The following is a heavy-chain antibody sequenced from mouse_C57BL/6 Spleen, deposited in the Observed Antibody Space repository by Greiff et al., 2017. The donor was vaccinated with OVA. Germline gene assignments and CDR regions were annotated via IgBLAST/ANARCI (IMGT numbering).Heavy chain of an antibody. CDR1: GYAFSSYW. J-gene: IGHJ4*01. CDR2: IYPGDGDT. Sequence: QVQLKESGAELVKPGASVKISCKASGYAFSSYWMNWVKQRPGQGLEWIGQIYPGDGDTNYNGKFKGKATLTADKSSRPAYMQLSSLTSEDSAVYFCAGEGNRGYYYAVDYWGQGTSVTVSS. V-gene: IGHV1-80*01. D-gene: IGHD2-1*01. CDR3: AGEGNRGYYYAVDY.